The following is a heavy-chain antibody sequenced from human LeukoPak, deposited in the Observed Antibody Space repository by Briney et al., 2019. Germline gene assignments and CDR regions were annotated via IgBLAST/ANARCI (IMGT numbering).Heavy chain of an antibody. J-gene: IGHJ4*02. Sequence: PGGSLRLSCAASGFTFDDYAMHWVRQAPGKGLEWVSGISWNSGSIGYADSVKGRFTISRDNAKNSLYLQMNSLRAEDTALYYCATYYYDSSGYDFEPYFDYWGQGTLVTVSS. V-gene: IGHV3-9*01. CDR2: ISWNSGSI. D-gene: IGHD3-22*01. CDR3: ATYYYDSSGYDFEPYFDY. CDR1: GFTFDDYA.